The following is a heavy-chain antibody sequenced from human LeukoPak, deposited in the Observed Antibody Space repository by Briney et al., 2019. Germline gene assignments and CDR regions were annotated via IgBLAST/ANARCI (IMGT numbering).Heavy chain of an antibody. V-gene: IGHV1-8*01. CDR3: ASYDILTGSSETYFDY. CDR2: MNPNSGNT. J-gene: IGHJ4*02. CDR1: GYTFTSYD. D-gene: IGHD3-9*01. Sequence: ASVKVSCKASGYTFTSYDINWVRQATGQGLEWMGWMNPNSGNTGYAQKFQGRVTMTRNTSISTAYMELSSLRSEDTAVYYCASYDILTGSSETYFDYWGQGTLVTVSS.